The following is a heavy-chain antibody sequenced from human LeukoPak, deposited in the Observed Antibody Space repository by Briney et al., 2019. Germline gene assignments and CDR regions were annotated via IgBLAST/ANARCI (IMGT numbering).Heavy chain of an antibody. CDR2: VDHTGST. CDR1: DDSITMYY. Sequence: SETLSLTCSVSDDSITMYYWTWIRQPPGKGLEWIGYVDHTGSTNFNPSLNGRVSISRDTSKNLFSLRLRSVTAADTAVYFCARGRVSSSTWYSTYYYYSYMDVWGKGTTVTVSS. V-gene: IGHV4-59*01. D-gene: IGHD4-11*01. J-gene: IGHJ6*03. CDR3: ARGRVSSSTWYSTYYYYSYMDV.